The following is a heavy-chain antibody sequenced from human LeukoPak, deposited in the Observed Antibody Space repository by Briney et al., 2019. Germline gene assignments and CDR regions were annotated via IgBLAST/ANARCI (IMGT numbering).Heavy chain of an antibody. D-gene: IGHD3-22*01. CDR1: GFTFNSYG. J-gene: IGHJ4*02. CDR2: ISYDGSNK. CDR3: AKDHITMILGSSDY. Sequence: GGSLRLSCAASGFTFNSYGMHWVRQAPGKGLEWVAVISYDGSNKYYADSVKGRFTISRDNSKNTLYLQMNSLRAEDTAVYYCAKDHITMILGSSDYWGQGTLVTVSS. V-gene: IGHV3-30*18.